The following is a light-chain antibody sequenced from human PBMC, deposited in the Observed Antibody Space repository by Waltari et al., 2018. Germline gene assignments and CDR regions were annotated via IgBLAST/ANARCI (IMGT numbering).Light chain of an antibody. V-gene: IGLV2-18*02. CDR3: SSYTRSRLGVV. Sequence: QSALTQPPSVSGSPGQSVTISCTGTSSDVGSYNRVSWYQQPPGTAPKLMIYEVSNRPAGVPDRFSESKSGNTASLTISGLQAEDEADYYCSSYTRSRLGVVFGGGTKLTVL. CDR2: EVS. CDR1: SSDVGSYNR. J-gene: IGLJ2*01.